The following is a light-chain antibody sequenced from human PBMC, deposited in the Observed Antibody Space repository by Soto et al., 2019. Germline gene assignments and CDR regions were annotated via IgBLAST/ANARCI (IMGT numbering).Light chain of an antibody. J-gene: IGLJ1*01. V-gene: IGLV1-40*01. CDR3: QSYDSSLSAPYV. CDR2: GNN. Sequence: QSVLTQPPSVSGAPGQRVTVSCTGSSSNIGAGYDVHWYQQLPGTAPKLLIYGNNNRPSGVPDRFSGSKSGTSASLAITGLQAEDEADYYCQSYDSSLSAPYVFGTGTKVTVL. CDR1: SSNIGAGYD.